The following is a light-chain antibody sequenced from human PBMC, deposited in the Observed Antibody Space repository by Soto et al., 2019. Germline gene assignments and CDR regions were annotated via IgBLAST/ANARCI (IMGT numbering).Light chain of an antibody. Sequence: QSVLTQPPSVSGAPGPRVTLSRPGSSSNIGSTYDVQWYQQLPGTAPKLLIHGNTDRPSGVPDRFSGSKSGTSASLAITGLQADDEADYYCQSYDDSLSVHYVFGTGTKVTVL. CDR3: QSYDDSLSVHYV. CDR2: GNT. V-gene: IGLV1-40*01. CDR1: SSNIGSTYD. J-gene: IGLJ1*01.